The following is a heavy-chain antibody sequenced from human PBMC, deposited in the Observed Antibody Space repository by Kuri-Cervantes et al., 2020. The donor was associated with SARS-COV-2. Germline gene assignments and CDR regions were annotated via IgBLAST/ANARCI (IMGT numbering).Heavy chain of an antibody. CDR3: VRSGAVAGTFDY. V-gene: IGHV3-64D*08. CDR2: ISSNGGST. D-gene: IGHD6-19*01. CDR1: GFTFSSYA. J-gene: IGHJ4*02. Sequence: GESLKISCSASGFTFSSYAMHWVRQAPGKGLEYVSAISSNGGSTYYADSVKGRFTISRDNSKNTLYLQMSSLRAEDTAVYYYVRSGAVAGTFDYWGQGTLVTVSS.